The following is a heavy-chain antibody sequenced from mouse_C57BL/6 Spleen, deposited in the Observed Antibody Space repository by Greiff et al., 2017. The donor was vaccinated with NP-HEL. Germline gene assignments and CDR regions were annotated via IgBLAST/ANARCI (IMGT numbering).Heavy chain of an antibody. CDR1: GYTFTSYW. D-gene: IGHD3-2*02. Sequence: QVQLQQSGAELVKPGASVKMSCKASGYTFTSYWITWVKQRPGQGLEWIGDIYPGSGSTNYNEKFKSKATLTVDTSSSTAYMQLSSLTSEDSAVYYCARGGQLRLLYYFDYWGQGTTLTVSS. V-gene: IGHV1-55*01. CDR3: ARGGQLRLLYYFDY. J-gene: IGHJ2*01. CDR2: IYPGSGST.